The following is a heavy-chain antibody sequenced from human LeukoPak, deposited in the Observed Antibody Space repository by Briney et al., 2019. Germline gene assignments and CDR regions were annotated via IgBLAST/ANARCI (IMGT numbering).Heavy chain of an antibody. Sequence: PGGSLRLSCVNSGFTFSSHGMSWVRQAPGKGLEWVSGISSSGGSTFYVDSVKGRFTVSRDNSRNTVSLQMNTLRAEDTAVYYCARGNSYDSSGYPEYFQNWGQGTLVTVSS. CDR3: ARGNSYDSSGYPEYFQN. CDR1: GFTFSSHG. CDR2: ISSSGGST. D-gene: IGHD3-22*01. V-gene: IGHV3-23*01. J-gene: IGHJ1*01.